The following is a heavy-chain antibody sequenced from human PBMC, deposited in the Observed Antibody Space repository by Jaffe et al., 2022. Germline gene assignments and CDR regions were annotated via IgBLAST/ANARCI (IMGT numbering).Heavy chain of an antibody. J-gene: IGHJ4*02. D-gene: IGHD6-13*01. CDR2: IYHSGST. CDR1: GYSISSGYY. CDR3: ARQGISAAPWVFGY. V-gene: IGHV4-38-2*01. Sequence: QVQLQESGPGLVKPSETLSLICAVSGYSISSGYYWGWIRQAPGKGLEWIGSIYHSGSTYGNPSLKSRVTLSVDTSKNQFSLKLSSVTAADTAVYYCARQGISAAPWVFGYWGQGTLVTVSS.